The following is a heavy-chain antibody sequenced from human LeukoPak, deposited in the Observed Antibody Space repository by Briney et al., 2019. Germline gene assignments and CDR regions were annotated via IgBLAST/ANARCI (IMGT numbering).Heavy chain of an antibody. V-gene: IGHV4-34*01. CDR1: GGSFSGYY. D-gene: IGHD3-22*01. J-gene: IGHJ4*02. CDR2: INHGGST. Sequence: PSETLSLTCAVTGGSFSGYYWSWIRQPPGKGLEWIGEINHGGSTNYNPSLKSRVTISLDTSKNQFSLKLSSVTAADTAVYYCARGRSAYYDSGGYYPFDYWGQGTLVTVSS. CDR3: ARGRSAYYDSGGYYPFDY.